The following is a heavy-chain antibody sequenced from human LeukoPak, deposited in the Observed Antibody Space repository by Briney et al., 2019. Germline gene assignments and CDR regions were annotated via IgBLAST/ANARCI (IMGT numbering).Heavy chain of an antibody. J-gene: IGHJ5*02. CDR1: GYTFTSYA. CDR3: ARVIRYDFGNWFDP. D-gene: IGHD3-3*01. V-gene: IGHV1-3*01. Sequence: ASVKVSCKASGYTFTSYAMHWVRQAPGQRLEWMGWINAGNGNTKYSQKFQGRVTITRDTSTSTVYMELSSLRSEDTAVYYCARVIRYDFGNWFDPWGQGTLVTVSS. CDR2: INAGNGNT.